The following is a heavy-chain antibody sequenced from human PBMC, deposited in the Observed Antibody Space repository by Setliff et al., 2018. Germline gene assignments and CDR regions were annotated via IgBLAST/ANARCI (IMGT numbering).Heavy chain of an antibody. CDR3: AREWVDYYDSSGYLHYFDY. Sequence: SETLSLTCTVSGYSISSGYYWGWIRQPPGKGLEWIGSIYHSGSTYYNPSLKSRVTISVDTSKNQFSLKLSSVTAADTAVYYCAREWVDYYDSSGYLHYFDYWGQGTLVTVSS. CDR1: GYSISSGYY. J-gene: IGHJ4*02. D-gene: IGHD3-22*01. V-gene: IGHV4-38-2*02. CDR2: IYHSGST.